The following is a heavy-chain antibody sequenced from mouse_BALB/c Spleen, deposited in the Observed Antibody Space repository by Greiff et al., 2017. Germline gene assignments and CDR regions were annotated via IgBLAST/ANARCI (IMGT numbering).Heavy chain of an antibody. CDR2: ISSGSSTI. D-gene: IGHD2-3*01. CDR3: ARYDYWYFDV. V-gene: IGHV5-17*02. J-gene: IGHJ1*01. CDR1: GFTFSSFG. Sequence: EVKLVESGGGLVQPGGSRKLSCAASGFTFSSFGMHWVRQAPEKGLEWVAYISSGSSTIYYADTVKGRFTISRDNPKNTLFLQMTSLRSEDTAMYYCARYDYWYFDVWGAGTTVTVSS.